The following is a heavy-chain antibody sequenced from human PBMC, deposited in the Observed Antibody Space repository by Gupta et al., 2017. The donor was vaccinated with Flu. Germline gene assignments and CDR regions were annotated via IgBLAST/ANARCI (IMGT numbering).Heavy chain of an antibody. J-gene: IGHJ4*02. CDR1: GFTFDDYA. Sequence: EVQLVESGGGLVQPGRSLRLSCAASGFTFDDYAMHWVRQAPGKGLEWVSGISWNSGSIGYADSVKGRFTISRDNTKNSLYLQMNSLRAEDTALYYCAMYGDYDYWGQGTLVTVSS. D-gene: IGHD4-17*01. V-gene: IGHV3-9*01. CDR3: AMYGDYDY. CDR2: ISWNSGSI.